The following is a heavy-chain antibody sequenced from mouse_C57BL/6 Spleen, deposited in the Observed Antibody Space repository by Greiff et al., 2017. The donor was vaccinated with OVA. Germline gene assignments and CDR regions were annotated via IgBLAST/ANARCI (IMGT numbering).Heavy chain of an antibody. CDR3: ARWNGSSSSWFAY. V-gene: IGHV1-66*01. CDR1: GYSFTSYY. CDR2: IYPGSGNT. Sequence: VQLQQSGPELVKPGASVKISCKASGYSFTSYYIHWVKQRPGPGLEWIGWIYPGSGNTKYNEKFKGKATLTADTSSSTAYMQLSSLTSEDSAVYYCARWNGSSSSWFAYWGQGTLVTVSA. J-gene: IGHJ3*01.